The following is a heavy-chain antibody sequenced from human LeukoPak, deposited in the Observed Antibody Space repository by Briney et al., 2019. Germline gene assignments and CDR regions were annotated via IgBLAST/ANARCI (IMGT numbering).Heavy chain of an antibody. J-gene: IGHJ4*02. D-gene: IGHD3-16*02. Sequence: SETLSLTCTVSGGSISSSSYYWGWIRQPPGKGLEWIGSIYYSGGTYYNPSLKSRVTISVDTSKNQFSLKLSSVTAADTAVYYCARGRRYDYVWGSYRSVYYFDYWGQGTLVTVSS. CDR2: IYYSGGT. CDR1: GGSISSSSYY. V-gene: IGHV4-39*01. CDR3: ARGRRYDYVWGSYRSVYYFDY.